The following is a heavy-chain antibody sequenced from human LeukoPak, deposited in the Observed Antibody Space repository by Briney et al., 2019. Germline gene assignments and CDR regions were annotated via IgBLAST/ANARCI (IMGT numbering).Heavy chain of an antibody. CDR3: ARDWYDISDAFDI. Sequence: GGSLRLSCAASGFTFSSYSMNWVRQAPGKGLEWVSSISSSSSYIYYADSVKGRFTISRDNAKNSLYLQMNSLRAEDTAVYYCARDWYDISDAFDIWGQGTMVTVSS. CDR2: ISSSSSYI. V-gene: IGHV3-21*01. J-gene: IGHJ3*02. CDR1: GFTFSSYS. D-gene: IGHD3-9*01.